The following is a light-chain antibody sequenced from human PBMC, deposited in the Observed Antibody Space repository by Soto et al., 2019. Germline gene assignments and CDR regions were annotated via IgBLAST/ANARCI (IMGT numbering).Light chain of an antibody. J-gene: IGLJ2*01. CDR2: DVS. CDR1: SSDVGSYNY. CDR3: CSYSGSDSLL. V-gene: IGLV2-11*01. Sequence: QSALTQPRSVSGSPGESVTISCSGTSSDVGSYNYVSWYQQYPGKAPKVMIYDVSERPSEVPVRFSGSKSGNTASLTISWLQAEDEAEDFCCSYSGSDSLLFGGGTKLTVL.